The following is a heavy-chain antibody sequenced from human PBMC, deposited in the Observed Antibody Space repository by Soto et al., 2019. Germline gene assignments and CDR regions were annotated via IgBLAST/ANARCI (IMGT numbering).Heavy chain of an antibody. D-gene: IGHD2-21*01. J-gene: IGHJ4*02. CDR3: AKILLRFVQTAYFDX. CDR2: ISYDGSNK. CDR1: GFTFSSYG. Sequence: GGSLRLSCAASGFTFSSYGMHWVRQAPGKGLEWVEFISYDGSNKYYADSVKGRFTISTDNSKNTLYLQMNSLRAEDTAVYYCAKILLRFVQTAYFDXWGQGTLVTVSX. V-gene: IGHV3-30*18.